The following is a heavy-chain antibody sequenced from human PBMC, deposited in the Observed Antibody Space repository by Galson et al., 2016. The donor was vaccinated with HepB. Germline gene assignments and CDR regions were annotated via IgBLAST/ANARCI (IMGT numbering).Heavy chain of an antibody. Sequence: SLRLSCAASGFTFSDYYMTWIRQAPGKGLEWISYIRNSWTPIYYADSVKGRFTISRDNAKNSLYLQMNSQRVEDTAVYYCGRGLLGTTTFDYWGQGTLVTVSS. D-gene: IGHD1-14*01. CDR1: GFTFSDYY. CDR3: GRGLLGTTTFDY. V-gene: IGHV3-11*01. J-gene: IGHJ4*02. CDR2: IRNSWTPI.